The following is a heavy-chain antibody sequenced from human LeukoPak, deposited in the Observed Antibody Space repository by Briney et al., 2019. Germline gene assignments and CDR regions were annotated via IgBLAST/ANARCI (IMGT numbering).Heavy chain of an antibody. CDR3: ARGGPLGFDP. V-gene: IGHV4-34*01. J-gene: IGHJ5*02. CDR1: GGSFSGYY. Sequence: PSETLSLTCAVYGGSFSGYYWSWIRQPPGKGLEWIGEINHSGSTNYNPSLKSRVTISVDTFKNQFSLKLSSVTAADTAVYYCARGGPLGFDPWGQGTLVTVSS. CDR2: INHSGST.